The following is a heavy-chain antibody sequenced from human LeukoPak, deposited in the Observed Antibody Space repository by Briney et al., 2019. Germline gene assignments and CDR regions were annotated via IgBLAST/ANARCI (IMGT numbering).Heavy chain of an antibody. D-gene: IGHD5-18*01. Sequence: ASVKVSCKVSGYTFTDYYMHWVQQAPGKGREWMGLVDPEDGETIYAEKFQGRVTITADTSTDTANMELSSLRSEDTAVYYCATLIQLWLRRYFDYWGQGTLVTVSS. J-gene: IGHJ4*02. CDR2: VDPEDGET. CDR3: ATLIQLWLRRYFDY. CDR1: GYTFTDYY. V-gene: IGHV1-69-2*01.